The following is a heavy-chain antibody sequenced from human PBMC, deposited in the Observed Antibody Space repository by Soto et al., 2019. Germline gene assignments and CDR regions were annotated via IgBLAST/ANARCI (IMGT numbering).Heavy chain of an antibody. D-gene: IGHD5-12*01. CDR2: IYYSGST. V-gene: IGHV4-59*01. Sequence: PSETLSLTCTVSGSSISSSYWRWIRQPPGKGLAWIGYIYYSGSTNYNPSLKSRVTISVDTSKNQFSLKLSSVTAADTAVYYCARGGGWLQSGRFDYWGQGTLVTVSS. CDR3: ARGGGWLQSGRFDY. CDR1: GSSISSSY. J-gene: IGHJ4*02.